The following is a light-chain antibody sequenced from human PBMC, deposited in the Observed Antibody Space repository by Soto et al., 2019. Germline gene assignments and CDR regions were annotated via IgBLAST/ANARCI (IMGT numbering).Light chain of an antibody. V-gene: IGLV2-14*01. Sequence: QSALTQPASVSGSPGQSITISCTGTSSDVGGYHYVSWYQQYSGKAPKVMIYDVSNRPSGVSNRFSGSKSGTTASLTISGLQAEDEADYYCSSYTRSITYVFGTGTKVTVL. CDR2: DVS. J-gene: IGLJ1*01. CDR1: SSDVGGYHY. CDR3: SSYTRSITYV.